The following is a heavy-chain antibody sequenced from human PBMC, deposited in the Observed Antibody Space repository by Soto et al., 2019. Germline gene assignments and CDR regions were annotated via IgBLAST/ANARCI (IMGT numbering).Heavy chain of an antibody. Sequence: GGSLRLSCAASGFTFSSYVMHWVRQAPGKGLEWVAVILYDGSNKYYADSEKGRFTISRDNSKNTLYLQMNSLRAEDTAAYYWEKDMAAVVGPIDYWGQGTLVTVSS. CDR3: EKDMAAVVGPIDY. D-gene: IGHD6-25*01. V-gene: IGHV3-30*18. CDR2: ILYDGSNK. CDR1: GFTFSSYV. J-gene: IGHJ4*02.